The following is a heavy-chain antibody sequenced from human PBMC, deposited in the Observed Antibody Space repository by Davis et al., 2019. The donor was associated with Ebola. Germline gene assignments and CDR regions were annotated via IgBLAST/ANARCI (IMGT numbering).Heavy chain of an antibody. V-gene: IGHV3-30-3*01. CDR3: ARELGYFDY. J-gene: IGHJ4*02. D-gene: IGHD3-16*01. CDR1: GFTFSSYA. CDR2: ISYDGSNK. Sequence: GESLKISCAASGFTFSSYAMHWVRQAPGKGLEWVAVISYDGSNKYYADSVKGRFTISRDNSKNTLYLQMNSLRAEVTAVYYCARELGYFDYWGQGTLVTVSS.